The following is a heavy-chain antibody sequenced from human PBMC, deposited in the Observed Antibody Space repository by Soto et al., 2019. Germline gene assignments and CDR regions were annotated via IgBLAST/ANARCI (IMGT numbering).Heavy chain of an antibody. D-gene: IGHD2-15*01. CDR1: GFTFSSYA. CDR3: ARVLVVVAATLDY. J-gene: IGHJ4*02. Sequence: QVQLVESGGGVVQPGRSLRLSCAASGFTFSSYAMHWVRQAPGKGLEWVAVISYDGSNKYYADYVKGRFTISRDNSKNTLYLQMNSLRAEDTAVYYCARVLVVVAATLDYWGQGTLVTVSS. CDR2: ISYDGSNK. V-gene: IGHV3-30-3*01.